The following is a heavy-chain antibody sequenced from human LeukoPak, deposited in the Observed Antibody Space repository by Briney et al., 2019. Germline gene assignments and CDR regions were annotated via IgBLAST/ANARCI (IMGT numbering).Heavy chain of an antibody. J-gene: IGHJ5*02. CDR1: GGSISSGGYY. V-gene: IGHV4-31*03. D-gene: IGHD6-13*01. CDR2: IYYSGST. Sequence: PSETLSLTCTVSGGSISSGGYYWSWIRQHPGKGLEWIGYIYYSGSTYYNPSLKSRVTISVDTSKNQFSLKLSSVTAADTAVYYCARAQGIPSNWFDPWGQGTLVTVSS. CDR3: ARAQGIPSNWFDP.